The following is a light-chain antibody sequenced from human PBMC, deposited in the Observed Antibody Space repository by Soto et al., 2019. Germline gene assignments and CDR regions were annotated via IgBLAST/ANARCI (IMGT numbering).Light chain of an antibody. CDR3: QQYNNWPPVT. J-gene: IGKJ4*01. CDR2: AAA. CDR1: QSISSR. Sequence: DIQRTQSPSTPSGSVGDRGTMTCRVSQSISSRFAWYQQQPGKAPKLLIYAAATLQSAVPSRFSGSGSGTDFTLTISSLQSEDFAVYYCQQYNNWPPVTFGGGTKVDIK. V-gene: IGKV1-5*01.